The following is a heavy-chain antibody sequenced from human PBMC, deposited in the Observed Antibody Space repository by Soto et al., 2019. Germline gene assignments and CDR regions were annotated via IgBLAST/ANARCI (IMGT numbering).Heavy chain of an antibody. J-gene: IGHJ4*02. Sequence: PSETLSLTCAVYGGSFSGYYWSWIRQPPGKGLEWIGEINPSGSTNYNPSLKSRVTISVDTSKNHLSLNLSSVTAADTAVYYCARGLGGPAARTGGVDYWGQGTLVTVSA. V-gene: IGHV4-34*01. CDR3: ARGLGGPAARTGGVDY. CDR1: GGSFSGYY. D-gene: IGHD2-2*01. CDR2: INPSGST.